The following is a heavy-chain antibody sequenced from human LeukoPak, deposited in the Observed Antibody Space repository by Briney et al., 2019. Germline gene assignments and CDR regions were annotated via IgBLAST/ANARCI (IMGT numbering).Heavy chain of an antibody. J-gene: IGHJ3*02. CDR1: GFTFSSYG. CDR2: ISYDGSNK. V-gene: IGHV3-30*03. Sequence: GGSLRLSCAASGFTFSSYGMHWVSQAPGKGLEWVAVISYDGSNKYYADSVKGRFTISRDNSKNTLYLQMNSPRAEDTAVYYCARRKPGGATTFFAFDIWGQGTMVTVSS. CDR3: ARRKPGGATTFFAFDI. D-gene: IGHD1-26*01.